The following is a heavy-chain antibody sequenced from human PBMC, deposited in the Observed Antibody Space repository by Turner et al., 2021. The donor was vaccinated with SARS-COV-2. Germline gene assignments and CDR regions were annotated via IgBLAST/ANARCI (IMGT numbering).Heavy chain of an antibody. CDR1: GYTLTEIF. D-gene: IGHD6-25*01. Sequence: VQLVQSGAEMKKTGASVKVSCKVSGYTLTEIFIHWVRQAPGKGLEWMGGFDPEDRETIYAQKFQGRVTITEDTSTDIAYMELSSLSSDDTAVYYCATDPLGWAGYDYWGQGTLVTVSS. J-gene: IGHJ4*02. V-gene: IGHV1-24*01. CDR2: FDPEDRET. CDR3: ATDPLGWAGYDY.